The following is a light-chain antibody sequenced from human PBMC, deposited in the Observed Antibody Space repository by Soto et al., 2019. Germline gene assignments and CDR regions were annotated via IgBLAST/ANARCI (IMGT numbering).Light chain of an antibody. V-gene: IGKV3-20*01. Sequence: EIVLTQSPGTLSLSPGERATLSCRASQSVSSNYLAWYQQKPGQAPRLLIYGASTRATGIPDRFSGSGSGPDFPLTISRLEPEDFAVYYCQHYGGSPLVTFGPGTKVDFK. J-gene: IGKJ3*01. CDR2: GAS. CDR1: QSVSSNY. CDR3: QHYGGSPLVT.